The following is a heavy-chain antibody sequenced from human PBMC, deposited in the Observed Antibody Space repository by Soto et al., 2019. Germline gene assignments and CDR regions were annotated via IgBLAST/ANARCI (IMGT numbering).Heavy chain of an antibody. CDR2: ISGSGGST. D-gene: IGHD4-17*01. J-gene: IGHJ5*02. Sequence: GGSLRLSCAASGFTFSSYAMSWVRQAPGKGLEWVSAISGSGGSTYYADSVKGRFTISRDNSKNTLYLQMNSLRAEDTAVYYCAKDYLSGDYVVGCFDLSGQGTLVTVS. CDR3: AKDYLSGDYVVGCFDL. CDR1: GFTFSSYA. V-gene: IGHV3-23*01.